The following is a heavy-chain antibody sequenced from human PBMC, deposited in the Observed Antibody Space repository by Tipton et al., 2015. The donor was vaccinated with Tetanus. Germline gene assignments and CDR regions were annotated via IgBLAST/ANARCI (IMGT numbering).Heavy chain of an antibody. CDR3: ARGADGRGGSCFSGDFDN. CDR1: GFIFSSYG. V-gene: IGHV3-33*01. J-gene: IGHJ4*02. D-gene: IGHD2-15*01. Sequence: SLRLSCAASGFIFSSYGIHWVRQAPGKGLEWVAVSWYDGTDKYYADSVKGRFTISRDNSKNTLYLQMNSLRAEDTAVYYCARGADGRGGSCFSGDFDNWGQGTQVTVSS. CDR2: SWYDGTDK.